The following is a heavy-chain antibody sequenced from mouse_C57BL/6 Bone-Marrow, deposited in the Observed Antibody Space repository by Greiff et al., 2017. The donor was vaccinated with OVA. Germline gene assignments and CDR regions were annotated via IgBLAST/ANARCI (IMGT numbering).Heavy chain of an antibody. Sequence: QVQLQQSGPELVKPGASVKISCKASGYAFSSSWMNWVKQRPGKGLEWIGRIYPGDGDTTYHGKFTGKATLTADKSSSTAYMQLSSLTSEDSAVYFCARSHYYGSSYYAMDYWGQGTSVTVSS. D-gene: IGHD1-1*01. J-gene: IGHJ4*01. CDR3: ARSHYYGSSYYAMDY. V-gene: IGHV1-82*01. CDR2: IYPGDGDT. CDR1: GYAFSSSW.